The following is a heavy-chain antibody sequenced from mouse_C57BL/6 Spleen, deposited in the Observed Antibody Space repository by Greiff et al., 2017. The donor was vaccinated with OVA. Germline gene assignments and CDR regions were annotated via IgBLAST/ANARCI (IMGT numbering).Heavy chain of an antibody. Sequence: VQRVESGPELVKPGASVKISCKASGYAFSSSWMTWVKQRPGKGLEWIGRIYPGDGDTNYNGKFKGKATLTADKSSSTAYMQLSSLTSEDSAVYFCARGNYGSSWFAYWGQGTLVTVSA. CDR1: GYAFSSSW. CDR2: IYPGDGDT. D-gene: IGHD1-1*01. J-gene: IGHJ3*01. V-gene: IGHV1-82*01. CDR3: ARGNYGSSWFAY.